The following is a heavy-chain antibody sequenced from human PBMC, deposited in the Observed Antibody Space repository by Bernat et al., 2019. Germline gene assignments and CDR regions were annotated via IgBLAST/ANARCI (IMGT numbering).Heavy chain of an antibody. V-gene: IGHV3-30*03. CDR2: ISYDGSNK. CDR3: ASSIAVAGTGYFDY. CDR1: GFTFSSYG. J-gene: IGHJ4*02. D-gene: IGHD6-19*01. Sequence: QVQLVESGGGVVQPGRSLRLSCAASGFTFSSYGMHWVRQAPGKGLEWVAVISYDGSNKYYADSVKGRFTISRDNSKTTLYLQMNSLRAEDTAVYYCASSIAVAGTGYFDYWGQGTLVTVSS.